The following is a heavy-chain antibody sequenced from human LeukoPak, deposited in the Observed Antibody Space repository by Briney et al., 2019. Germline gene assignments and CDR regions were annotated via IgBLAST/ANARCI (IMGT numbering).Heavy chain of an antibody. Sequence: SETLSLTCTVSGGSISSYYWSWIRQPPGKGPEWIGYIYYSGSTNYNPSLKSRVTISVDTSRNQFSLKLSSVTAADTAVYYCARSYATTGYYYYYYMDVWGKGTTVTVSS. J-gene: IGHJ6*03. V-gene: IGHV4-59*01. CDR1: GGSISSYY. D-gene: IGHD4-11*01. CDR3: ARSYATTGYYYYYYMDV. CDR2: IYYSGST.